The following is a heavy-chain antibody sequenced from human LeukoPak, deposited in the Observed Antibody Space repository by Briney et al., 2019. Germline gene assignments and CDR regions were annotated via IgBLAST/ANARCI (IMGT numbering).Heavy chain of an antibody. Sequence: SETLSLTCTVSGDSISSSSYYWGWIRQPPGKGLEWVGSIYYTGITHYNPSLKSRVTISVYTSKNQFSLKLSSITAADTAVYYCARLEGITAFDYWGQGTLVTVSS. V-gene: IGHV4-39*01. D-gene: IGHD1-20*01. CDR1: GDSISSSSYY. CDR3: ARLEGITAFDY. CDR2: IYYTGIT. J-gene: IGHJ4*02.